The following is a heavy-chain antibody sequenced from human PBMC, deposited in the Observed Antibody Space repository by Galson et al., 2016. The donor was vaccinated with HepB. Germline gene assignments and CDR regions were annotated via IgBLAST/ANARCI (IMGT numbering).Heavy chain of an antibody. CDR3: MSYSDAWYSGF. J-gene: IGHJ4*02. CDR1: GFTFSTFW. D-gene: IGHD6-13*01. CDR2: IKQDGSGK. Sequence: SLRLSCAASGFTFSTFWMTWVRQAPGKGLEWVANIKQDGSGKYYVDSVKGRFTISRDNAKNSVYLQMNSLRGDDTAVYYCMSYSDAWYSGFWGQGTLVTVS. V-gene: IGHV3-7*03.